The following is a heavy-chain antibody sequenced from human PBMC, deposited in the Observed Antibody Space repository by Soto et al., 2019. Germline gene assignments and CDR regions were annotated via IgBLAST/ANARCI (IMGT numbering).Heavy chain of an antibody. CDR2: IYHSGST. CDR1: GGSISSSNW. J-gene: IGHJ4*02. Sequence: QVQLQESGPGLVKPSGTLSLTCAVSGGSISSSNWWSWVRQPPGKGLEWIGEIYHSGSTNYNPSLKSRXXIXVXXSKNQFSLKLSSVTAADTAVYYCARVASNYVYFDYWGQGTLVTVSS. D-gene: IGHD4-4*01. CDR3: ARVASNYVYFDY. V-gene: IGHV4-4*02.